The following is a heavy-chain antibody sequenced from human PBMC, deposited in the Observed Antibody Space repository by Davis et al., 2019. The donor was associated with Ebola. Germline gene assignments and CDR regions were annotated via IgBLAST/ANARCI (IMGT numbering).Heavy chain of an antibody. D-gene: IGHD1-1*01. CDR3: ARDGRATGTTSEVDPWAPHAFDI. J-gene: IGHJ3*02. V-gene: IGHV4-4*07. CDR2: IYASGST. Sequence: PSETLSLTCTVSGGSISNYYWSWIRQPAGKGLEWIGRIYASGSTKYNPSLKSRVSMSLDTPKNQFSLRLRSATAADTAVYFCARDGRATGTTSEVDPWAPHAFDIWGQGTMVTVSS. CDR1: GGSISNYY.